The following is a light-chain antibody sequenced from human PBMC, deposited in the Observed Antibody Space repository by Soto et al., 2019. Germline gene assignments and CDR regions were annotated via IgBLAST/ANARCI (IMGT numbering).Light chain of an antibody. V-gene: IGKV3-15*01. CDR3: QQYGSSPIT. J-gene: IGKJ5*01. Sequence: EIVMTQSPATLSVSPGERATLSCRASQSVSSNLAWYQQRPGQAPRLLIYDASARGTGISARFSGSGSETEFTLTISSLQSEDFAVYYCQQYGSSPITFGQGTRLEIK. CDR1: QSVSSN. CDR2: DAS.